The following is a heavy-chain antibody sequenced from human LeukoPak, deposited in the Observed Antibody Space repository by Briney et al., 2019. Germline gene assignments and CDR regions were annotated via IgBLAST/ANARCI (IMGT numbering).Heavy chain of an antibody. CDR2: IYYSGST. Sequence: SETLSLTCTVSGGSISSSSYYWGWIRQPPGKGLEWIGSIYYSGSTYYNPSLKSRVTISVDTSKNQFSLKLSSVTAADTAVYYCARQAPRAAAGQKIDYWGQGTLVTVSS. CDR3: ARQAPRAAAGQKIDY. J-gene: IGHJ4*02. D-gene: IGHD6-13*01. V-gene: IGHV4-39*01. CDR1: GGSISSSSYY.